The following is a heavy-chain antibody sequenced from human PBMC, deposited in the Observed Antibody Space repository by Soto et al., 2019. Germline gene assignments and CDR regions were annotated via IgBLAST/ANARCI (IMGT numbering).Heavy chain of an antibody. CDR3: AHYVSTSPAGWFDP. CDR1: GLSLSTSGEA. CDR2: IYWDDDK. Sequence: QITLKESGPTLVKPTQTLTLTCTFSGLSLSTSGEAVGWIRQPPGKALEWLALIYWDDDKRYNPTLKTRLTITKDTSNNQVVLTLTNMDPVDTATYSCAHYVSTSPAGWFDPWGQGILVTVSS. V-gene: IGHV2-5*02. D-gene: IGHD3-10*02. J-gene: IGHJ5*02.